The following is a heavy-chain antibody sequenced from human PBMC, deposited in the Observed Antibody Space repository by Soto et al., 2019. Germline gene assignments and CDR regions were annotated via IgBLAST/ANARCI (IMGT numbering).Heavy chain of an antibody. D-gene: IGHD6-19*01. V-gene: IGHV4-39*01. Sequence: QLQLQESGPELVKPSETLSLTCTVSGGSISSSSYYWGWIRQPPGKGLEWIGSIYYSGSTYYNPSLKSRVTISVDTSKNQFSLKLSSVTAADTAVYYCARLLIAVAGTSLWGQGTLVTVSS. J-gene: IGHJ4*02. CDR2: IYYSGST. CDR3: ARLLIAVAGTSL. CDR1: GGSISSSSYY.